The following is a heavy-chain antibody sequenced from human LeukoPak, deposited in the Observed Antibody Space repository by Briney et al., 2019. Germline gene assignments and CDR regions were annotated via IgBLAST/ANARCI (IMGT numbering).Heavy chain of an antibody. D-gene: IGHD3-22*01. CDR3: ARGPYDSSGYWGLGYFDY. CDR2: IYYSGST. V-gene: IGHV4-39*07. CDR1: GGSISSSSYY. Sequence: SETLSLTCTVSGGSISSSSYYWGWIRQPPGKGLEWIGSIYYSGSTYYNPSLKSRVTISVDTSKNQFSLKLSSVTAADTAVYYCARGPYDSSGYWGLGYFDYWGQGTLVTVSS. J-gene: IGHJ4*02.